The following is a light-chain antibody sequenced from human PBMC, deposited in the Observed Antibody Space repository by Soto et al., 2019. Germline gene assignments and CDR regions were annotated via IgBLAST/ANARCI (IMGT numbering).Light chain of an antibody. Sequence: QSVLTQPPSASGTPGQRVTISCSGSSSNIGSNYVYWYQQLPGAAPQLLIYRNNHRPSGVPDRFSGSKSGTSASLAISGLRSEDEADYYCASWDDSLSGHVVFGGGTKLTVL. J-gene: IGLJ2*01. CDR1: SSNIGSNY. CDR2: RNN. CDR3: ASWDDSLSGHVV. V-gene: IGLV1-47*01.